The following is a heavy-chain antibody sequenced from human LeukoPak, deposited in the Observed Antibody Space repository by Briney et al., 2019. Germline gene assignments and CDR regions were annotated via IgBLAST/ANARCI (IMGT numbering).Heavy chain of an antibody. CDR1: GSTFSSYA. D-gene: IGHD2-15*01. V-gene: IGHV3-23*01. J-gene: IGHJ4*02. Sequence: GGSLRLSCVASGSTFSSYAMSWVRQAPGKGLEWVSAISGSGGSTYYADSVKGRFTISRDNSKNTLYLQMNSLRAEDTAVYYCAKVSKAALDYWGQGTLVTVSS. CDR3: AKVSKAALDY. CDR2: ISGSGGST.